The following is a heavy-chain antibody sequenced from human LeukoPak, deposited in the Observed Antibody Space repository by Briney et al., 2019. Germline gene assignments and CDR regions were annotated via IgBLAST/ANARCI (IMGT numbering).Heavy chain of an antibody. V-gene: IGHV3-7*01. J-gene: IGHJ4*02. CDR1: GFTFGNYW. CDR3: ARWATSFDL. D-gene: IGHD6-6*01. Sequence: GGSLRLSCACSGFTFGNYWMSWLRQAPGKGLEWVADIKQDGSDKYYVDSVTGRFTISRDNAENSLYLQMNSLRAEDTAVYYCARWATSFDLWGQGTLVTVSP. CDR2: IKQDGSDK.